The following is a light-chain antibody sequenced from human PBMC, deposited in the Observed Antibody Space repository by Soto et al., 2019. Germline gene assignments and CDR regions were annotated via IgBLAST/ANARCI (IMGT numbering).Light chain of an antibody. CDR1: ESISSW. V-gene: IGKV1-5*01. CDR3: QQYNSYWT. Sequence: DIQMTQSPSTLSASVGGRVTITCRASESISSWLAWYQQKPGKAPKLLIYDASTLESGVPSRFSGSGSGTEFTLTISSLQPDDFATYYCQQYNSYWTFGPGTKVEIK. CDR2: DAS. J-gene: IGKJ1*01.